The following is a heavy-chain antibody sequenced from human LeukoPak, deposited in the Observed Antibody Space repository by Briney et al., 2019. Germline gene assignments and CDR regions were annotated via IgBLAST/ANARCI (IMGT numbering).Heavy chain of an antibody. CDR1: GFTFSSYG. CDR3: ARDPPTGDWLPLFDY. V-gene: IGHV3-7*03. Sequence: GGSLRLSCAASGFTFSSYGMHWVRQAPGKGLEWVANIKQDGSEKYYVDSVKGRFTISRDNAKNSLYLQMNSLRAEDTAVYYCARDPPTGDWLPLFDYWGQGTLVTVSS. J-gene: IGHJ4*02. CDR2: IKQDGSEK. D-gene: IGHD3-9*01.